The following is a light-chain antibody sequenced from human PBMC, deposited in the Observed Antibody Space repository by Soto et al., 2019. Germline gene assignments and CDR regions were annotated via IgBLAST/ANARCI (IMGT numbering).Light chain of an antibody. CDR1: SSDVGGYNY. Sequence: QSALTQPPSASGAPGQSVTISCIGTSSDVGGYNYVSWYQQHPGKAPKLMIYEVSKRPSGVPDRFSGSKSGNTASLTVSGLQAEDEAHYYCSSYAASNNLGVFGGRTKLTLL. V-gene: IGLV2-8*01. J-gene: IGLJ2*01. CDR3: SSYAASNNLGV. CDR2: EVS.